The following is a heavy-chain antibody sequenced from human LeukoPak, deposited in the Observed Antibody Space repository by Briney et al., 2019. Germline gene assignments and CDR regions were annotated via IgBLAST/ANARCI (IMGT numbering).Heavy chain of an antibody. D-gene: IGHD2-2*01. CDR1: GFTFNNYA. CDR3: ARHRCSSTTCSFDS. CDR2: ISWRGDTT. J-gene: IGHJ4*02. Sequence: GGSLRLSCAASGFTFNNYAMTWVRHTPGRGPEWVSLISWRGDTTAYAESVRGRFTISRDNAKNSLYLHMNSLRPEDTAFYHCARHRCSSTTCSFDSWGQGSLVTVSS. V-gene: IGHV3-20*01.